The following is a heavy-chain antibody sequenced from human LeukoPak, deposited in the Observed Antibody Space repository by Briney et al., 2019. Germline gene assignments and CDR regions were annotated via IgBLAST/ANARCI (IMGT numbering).Heavy chain of an antibody. CDR3: VRGGEVFNPFDF. Sequence: SVKVSCKASGGTFSSYAISWVRQAPGQGLEWVGGIIPIFGTANYAQKFQGRVTITADESTSTAYMELSSLRSEDTAVYYCVRGGEVFNPFDFWGQGILVTVSS. CDR2: IIPIFGTA. CDR1: GGTFSSYA. D-gene: IGHD3-16*01. J-gene: IGHJ4*02. V-gene: IGHV1-69*01.